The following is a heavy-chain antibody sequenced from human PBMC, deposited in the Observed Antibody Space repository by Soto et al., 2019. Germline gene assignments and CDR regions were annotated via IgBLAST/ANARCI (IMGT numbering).Heavy chain of an antibody. J-gene: IGHJ6*02. CDR2: IILIFGTA. CDR1: GGIFSSYA. D-gene: IGHD3-3*01. CDR3: ARGLTIFGVVITDYYYYGMDV. Sequence: GXSVKVSFKASGGIFSSYAISWVRQAPGQGLEWMGGIILIFGTANYAQKFQGRVTITADESTSTAYMELSSLRSEDTAVYHCARGLTIFGVVITDYYYYGMDVWGQGTTVTVSS. V-gene: IGHV1-69*13.